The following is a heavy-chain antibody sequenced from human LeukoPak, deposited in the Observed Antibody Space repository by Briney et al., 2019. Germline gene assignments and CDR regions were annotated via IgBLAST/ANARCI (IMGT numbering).Heavy chain of an antibody. CDR1: GFTLSTYA. Sequence: PGRSLRLSCAASGFTLSTYAMHWVRQAPGKGLEWVAVISYDGTDTYYADSVKGRFTISRDTSKNSLYLQMNGLRPEDTAVFYCARIRGGPIVYWGQGTLVTVSS. CDR2: ISYDGTDT. V-gene: IGHV3-30-3*01. J-gene: IGHJ4*02. CDR3: ARIRGGPIVY. D-gene: IGHD3-16*01.